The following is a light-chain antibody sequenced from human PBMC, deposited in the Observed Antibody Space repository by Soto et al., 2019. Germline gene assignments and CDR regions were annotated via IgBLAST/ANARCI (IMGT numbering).Light chain of an antibody. CDR2: EVS. Sequence: QSALTQPASVSGSPGQSITISCTGTSSDVRSYNLVSWYQQRPGKAPKLMIYEVSKRPSGVHNRFSGSKSGNTASLTISGLQAEYEADYYCCSYAGSSTLVFGTGTKLTVL. CDR3: CSYAGSSTLV. V-gene: IGLV2-23*02. CDR1: SSDVRSYNL. J-gene: IGLJ1*01.